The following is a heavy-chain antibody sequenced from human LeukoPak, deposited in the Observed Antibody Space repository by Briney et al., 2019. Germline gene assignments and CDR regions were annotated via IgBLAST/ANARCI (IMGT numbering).Heavy chain of an antibody. D-gene: IGHD2-15*01. CDR2: IYYSGST. V-gene: IGHV4-59*01. CDR3: AREDPYCSGGSCYLSLDP. J-gene: IGHJ5*02. CDR1: GGSISSYY. Sequence: TSETQSLTCTVSGGSISSYYWSWIRQPPGKGLEWIGYIYYSGSTNYNPSLKSRVTTSVDTSKNQFSLKLSSVTAADTAVYYCAREDPYCSGGSCYLSLDPWGQGTLVTVSS.